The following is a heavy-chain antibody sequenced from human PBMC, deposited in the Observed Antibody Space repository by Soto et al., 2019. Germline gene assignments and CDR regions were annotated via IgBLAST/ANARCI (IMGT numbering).Heavy chain of an antibody. CDR2: IIPILGIA. CDR1: GGTFSSYT. CDR3: ASLTAYYYDGSGYYSDYGFDI. J-gene: IGHJ3*02. V-gene: IGHV1-69*02. Sequence: QVQLVQSGAEVKKPGSSVKVSCKASGGTFSSYTISWVRQAPGQGLEWMGRIIPILGIANYAQKFQGRVTITADKSTSTAYMELSSLRSEDTAVYYCASLTAYYYDGSGYYSDYGFDIWGQGTMVTVSS. D-gene: IGHD3-22*01.